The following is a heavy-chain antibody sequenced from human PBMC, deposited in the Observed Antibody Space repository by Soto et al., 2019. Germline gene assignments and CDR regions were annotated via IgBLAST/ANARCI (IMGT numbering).Heavy chain of an antibody. CDR1: GCSFVAYA. V-gene: IGHV3-23*01. CDR2: IRGSGGST. J-gene: IGHJ4*02. Sequence: PGRSMRVPSAAGGCSFVAYAMSWVRQAQGKGLEWVSAIRGSGGSTYYADSVKGRFTISRDNSKNTLYLQMNSLRAEDTDVYYCAKATSDYWGQGTRVTVSS. CDR3: AKATSDY.